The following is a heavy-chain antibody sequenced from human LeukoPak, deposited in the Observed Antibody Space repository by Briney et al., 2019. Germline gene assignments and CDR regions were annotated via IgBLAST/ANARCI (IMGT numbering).Heavy chain of an antibody. Sequence: PSETLSLTCTVSGGSISSGSYYWSWIRQPAGKGLEWIGRIYTSGSTNYNPSLKSRVTISVDTSKNQFSLKLSSVTAADTAVYYCARLYYDILTGYYPPRYYYYYYYMDDWGKGTTVTISS. CDR1: GGSISSGSYY. D-gene: IGHD3-9*01. CDR3: ARLYYDILTGYYPPRYYYYYYYMDD. V-gene: IGHV4-61*02. CDR2: IYTSGST. J-gene: IGHJ6*03.